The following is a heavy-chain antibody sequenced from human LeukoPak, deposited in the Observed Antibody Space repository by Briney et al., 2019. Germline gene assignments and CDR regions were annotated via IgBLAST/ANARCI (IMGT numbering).Heavy chain of an antibody. CDR2: IYYSGST. D-gene: IGHD3-10*01. J-gene: IGHJ4*02. V-gene: IGHV4-59*01. CDR3: ARESNYGSGGIDY. CDR1: GGSISSYY. Sequence: PSETLSLTCTVSGGSISSYYWSWIRQPPGKGLEWIGYIYYSGSTNYNPSLKSRVTISVDTSKNQFSLKLSSVTAADTAVYYCARESNYGSGGIDYWGQGTLVTVSS.